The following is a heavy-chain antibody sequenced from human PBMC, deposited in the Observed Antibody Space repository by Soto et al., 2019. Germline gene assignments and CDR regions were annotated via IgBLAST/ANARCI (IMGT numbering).Heavy chain of an antibody. CDR3: AKDFLQGWGQAYYYGMDV. V-gene: IGHV3-23*01. CDR1: GFTLSDYA. Sequence: EVQVLESGGGFVQPGGSLRLSCAASGFTLSDYAMTWVRQGPGKGLEWVSAISGSVDSTYYTDSVKGRFTISRDNSKNTLYLDMNGLRAEDTAVYYCAKDFLQGWGQAYYYGMDVWGQGTTVTVSS. J-gene: IGHJ6*02. CDR2: ISGSVDST. D-gene: IGHD7-27*01.